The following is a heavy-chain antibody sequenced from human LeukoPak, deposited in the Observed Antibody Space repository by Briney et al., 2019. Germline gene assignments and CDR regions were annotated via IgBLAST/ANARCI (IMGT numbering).Heavy chain of an antibody. CDR2: IYSGGST. Sequence: GGSLRLSCAASGFTVSSNYMSWVRQAPGKGLEWVSVIYSGGSTYYADSVKGRFTISRDNSKNTLYLQMNSLRAEDTAVYYCAREAPNYYDSSGYYPFDYWGQGTLVTVSS. CDR1: GFTVSSNY. D-gene: IGHD3-22*01. CDR3: AREAPNYYDSSGYYPFDY. J-gene: IGHJ4*02. V-gene: IGHV3-53*01.